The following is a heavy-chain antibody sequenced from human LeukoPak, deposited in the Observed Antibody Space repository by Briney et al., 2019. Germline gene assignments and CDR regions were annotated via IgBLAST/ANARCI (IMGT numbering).Heavy chain of an antibody. CDR3: AKVPSMVRGDILNWYFNL. CDR2: ISDDGSNK. CDR1: GFTFSSYG. Sequence: GGSLRLSCAASGFTFSSYGMHWVRQAPGKGLEWVAVISDDGSNKYHADSVKGRFTISRDNSRNTLYLQMNSLRAEDTAVYYCAKVPSMVRGDILNWYFNLWGRGTLVTVSS. J-gene: IGHJ2*01. V-gene: IGHV3-30*18. D-gene: IGHD3-10*01.